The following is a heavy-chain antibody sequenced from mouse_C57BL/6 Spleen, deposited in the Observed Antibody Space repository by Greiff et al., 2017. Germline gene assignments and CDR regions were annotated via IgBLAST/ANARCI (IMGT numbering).Heavy chain of an antibody. CDR3: AREDYGSSFAY. CDR2: IYPGSGST. D-gene: IGHD1-1*01. V-gene: IGHV1-55*01. CDR1: GYTFTSYW. J-gene: IGHJ2*01. Sequence: QVHVKQPGAELVKPGASVKMSCKASGYTFTSYWITWVKQRPGQGLEWIGDIYPGSGSTNYYEKFKSKATLTVDTSSSTAYMQLSSLTSEDSAVYYCAREDYGSSFAYWGQGTTLTVSS.